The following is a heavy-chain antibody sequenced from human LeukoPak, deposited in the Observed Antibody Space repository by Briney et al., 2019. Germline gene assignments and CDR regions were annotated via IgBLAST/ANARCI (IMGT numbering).Heavy chain of an antibody. CDR2: ISSSGSTI. CDR1: GFTFSNAW. CDR3: ARDPYDSSGYYGFDY. Sequence: GGSLRLSCAASGFTFSNAWMSWVRQAPGKGLEWVSYISSSGSTIYYADSVKGRFTISRDNAKNSLYLQMNSLRAEDTAVYYCARDPYDSSGYYGFDYWGQGTLATVSS. D-gene: IGHD3-22*01. J-gene: IGHJ4*02. V-gene: IGHV3-11*04.